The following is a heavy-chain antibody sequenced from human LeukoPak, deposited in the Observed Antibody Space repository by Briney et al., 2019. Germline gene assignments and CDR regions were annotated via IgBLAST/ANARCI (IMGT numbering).Heavy chain of an antibody. V-gene: IGHV3-33*01. CDR2: IWYDGSNK. Sequence: GGSLRLSCVASGFPFSSYGMHWVRQAPGKGLEWVAVIWYDGSNKYYADSVKGRFTISRDNSKNTLYLQMNSLRAEDTAVYYCARDKNRKYSGSYLDYWGQGTLVTVSS. D-gene: IGHD1-26*01. CDR1: GFPFSSYG. J-gene: IGHJ4*02. CDR3: ARDKNRKYSGSYLDY.